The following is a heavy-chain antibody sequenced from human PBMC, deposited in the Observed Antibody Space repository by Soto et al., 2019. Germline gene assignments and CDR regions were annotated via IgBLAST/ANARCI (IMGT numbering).Heavy chain of an antibody. CDR3: ATSSNPHDAFDI. CDR1: GGSISSYY. CDR2: IYYSGST. D-gene: IGHD3-10*01. J-gene: IGHJ3*02. V-gene: IGHV4-59*01. Sequence: SETLSLTCTVSGGSISSYYWSWIRQPPGKGLEWIGYIYYSGSTNYNPSLKSRVTISVDTSKNQFSLKLSSVTAADTAVYYCATSSNPHDAFDIWGQGTMVTVSS.